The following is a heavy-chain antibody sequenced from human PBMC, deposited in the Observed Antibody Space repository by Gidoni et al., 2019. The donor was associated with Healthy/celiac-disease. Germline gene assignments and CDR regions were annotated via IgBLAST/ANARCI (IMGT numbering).Heavy chain of an antibody. V-gene: IGHV1-8*01. CDR1: GYPFTSYD. Sequence: QVQLVQSGAEVKKPGASVKVSCKASGYPFTSYDINWVRQATGQGLEWMGWMNPNSGNTGYAQKFQGRVTMTRNTSISTAYMELSSLRSEDTAVYYCATGGEYYYDSSGSYGMDVWGQGTTVTVSS. J-gene: IGHJ6*02. D-gene: IGHD3-22*01. CDR2: MNPNSGNT. CDR3: ATGGEYYYDSSGSYGMDV.